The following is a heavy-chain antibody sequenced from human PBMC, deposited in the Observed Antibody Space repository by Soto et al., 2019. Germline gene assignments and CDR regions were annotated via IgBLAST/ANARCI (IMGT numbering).Heavy chain of an antibody. D-gene: IGHD2-15*01. CDR2: TSSDGSQE. CDR1: GFTFSSFG. J-gene: IGHJ4*02. CDR3: ERDQGYCSGGSCFSYFDY. Sequence: QVQLVESGGGVVQPGRSLRLSCAASGFTFSSFGMQWVRQAPGKGLEWVAVTSSDGSQEYYADSVKGRFTIFRDNSKNTLFLQMNRLRAEDTAVYYCERDQGYCSGGSCFSYFDYWGQGTLVTVSS. V-gene: IGHV3-33*01.